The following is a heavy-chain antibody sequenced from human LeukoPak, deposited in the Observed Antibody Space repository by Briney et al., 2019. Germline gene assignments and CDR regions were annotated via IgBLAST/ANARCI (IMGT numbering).Heavy chain of an antibody. Sequence: SETLSLTCAVYGGSFSGYYWSWIRQPPGKGLEWTGEINHSGSTNYNPSLKSRVTISVDTSKNQFSLKLSSVTAADTAAYYCARGRRASRGDRITMIVVAAPDFDYWGQGTLVTVSS. CDR1: GGSFSGYY. CDR3: ARGRRASRGDRITMIVVAAPDFDY. CDR2: INHSGST. V-gene: IGHV4-34*01. D-gene: IGHD3-22*01. J-gene: IGHJ4*02.